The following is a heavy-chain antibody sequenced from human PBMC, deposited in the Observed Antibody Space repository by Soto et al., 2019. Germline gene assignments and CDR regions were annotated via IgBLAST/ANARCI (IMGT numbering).Heavy chain of an antibody. V-gene: IGHV1-24*01. CDR3: ATGQSYFDY. Sequence: VQVSCQDSGYTHAELSRRWVRQAPGKGLEWMGGFDPEDGETIYAQKFQGRVTMTEDTSTDTAYMELSSLRSEDTAVYYCATGQSYFDYWGQGTLVTVSS. CDR1: GYTHAELS. CDR2: FDPEDGET. J-gene: IGHJ4*02.